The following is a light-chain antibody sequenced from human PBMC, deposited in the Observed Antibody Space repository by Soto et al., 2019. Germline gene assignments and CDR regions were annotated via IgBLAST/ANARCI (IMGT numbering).Light chain of an antibody. J-gene: IGKJ4*01. CDR2: DKT. Sequence: EVVLTQSPATLSLSPGEGVTLSCRASQGIGDTLAWYQHKPGQTPSLLIYDKTTRATGGPARFSGSRSGPELTRTINSRQAADFAIYYCQPERSWPQTFGAGTKVDIK. V-gene: IGKV3-15*01. CDR1: QGIGDT. CDR3: QPERSWPQT.